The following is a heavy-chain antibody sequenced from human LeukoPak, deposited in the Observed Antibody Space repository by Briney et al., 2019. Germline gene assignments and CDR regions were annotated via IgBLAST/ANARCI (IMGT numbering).Heavy chain of an antibody. CDR2: IYYSGST. Sequence: SETLSLTCTVSGGSISSYYWSWIRQPPGKGLEWIGYIYYSGSTNYNPSLKSRVTISVDTSKNQFSLKLSSVTAADTAVYYCARTRIAAAGTRWYFDLWGRGTLVTVSS. D-gene: IGHD6-13*01. CDR3: ARTRIAAAGTRWYFDL. J-gene: IGHJ2*01. CDR1: GGSISSYY. V-gene: IGHV4-59*08.